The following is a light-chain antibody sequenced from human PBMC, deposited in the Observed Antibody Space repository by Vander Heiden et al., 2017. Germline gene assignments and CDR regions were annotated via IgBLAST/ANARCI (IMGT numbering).Light chain of an antibody. CDR2: ADS. CDR3: QVWDSSSDYVV. Sequence: SYVLTQPPSVSVAPGQTASITCGGSNIGSKSVHWYQQKPGLTPVLVVYADSDRPSGIPERFSGSNSGNTATLTISRVEAGDEADYYCQVWDSSSDYVVFGGGTKLTVL. CDR1: NIGSKS. V-gene: IGLV3-21*02. J-gene: IGLJ2*01.